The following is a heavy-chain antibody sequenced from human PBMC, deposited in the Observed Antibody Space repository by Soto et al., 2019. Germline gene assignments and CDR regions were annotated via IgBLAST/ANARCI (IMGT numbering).Heavy chain of an antibody. CDR2: INHSGST. CDR1: GGSFSGYY. J-gene: IGHJ6*03. CDR3: ARGPSVYYGSGAHYYYYYMDV. V-gene: IGHV4-34*01. D-gene: IGHD3-10*01. Sequence: SETLSLTCAVYGGSFSGYYWSWIRQPPGKGLEWIVEINHSGSTNYNPSLKSRVTISVDTSKNQFSLKLSSVTAADTAVYYCARGPSVYYGSGAHYYYYYMDVWGKGTTVTVSS.